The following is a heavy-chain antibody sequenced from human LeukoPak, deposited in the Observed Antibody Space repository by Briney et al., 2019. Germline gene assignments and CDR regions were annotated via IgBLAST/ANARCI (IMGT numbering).Heavy chain of an antibody. CDR1: GFTFSSFT. D-gene: IGHD2/OR15-2a*01. J-gene: IGHJ4*02. V-gene: IGHV3-21*01. CDR3: ARDLGIAHTFDY. CDR2: ISSSSSYI. Sequence: PGGSLRLSCAASGFTFSSFTMNWVRQAPGKGLEWVSFISSSSSYIYYADSVKGRFTISRDNAKNSLYLQMNSLRAEDTAVFYCARDLGIAHTFDYWGQGTLVTVSS.